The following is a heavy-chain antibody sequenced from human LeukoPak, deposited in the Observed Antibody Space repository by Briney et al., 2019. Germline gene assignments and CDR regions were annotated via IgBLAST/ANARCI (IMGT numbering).Heavy chain of an antibody. CDR1: GGSISSYY. D-gene: IGHD3-3*01. Sequence: SETLSLTCTVSGGSISSYYWSWIRQPPGKGLEWIGYIYYSGSTNYNPSLKSRVTISVDTPKNQFSLNLSSVTAADTAVYYCTRGARFLTYWNYFDYWGQGRLVTVSS. CDR3: TRGARFLTYWNYFDY. CDR2: IYYSGST. J-gene: IGHJ4*02. V-gene: IGHV4-59*12.